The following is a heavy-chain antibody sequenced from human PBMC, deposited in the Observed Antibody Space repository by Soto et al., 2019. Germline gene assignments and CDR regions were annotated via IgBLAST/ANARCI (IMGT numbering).Heavy chain of an antibody. CDR3: ARGMSGTDYFNWHFDL. J-gene: IGHJ2*01. CDR2: IYHSEST. D-gene: IGHD1-26*01. V-gene: IGHV4-30-2*01. CDR1: GGSVSSGGYS. Sequence: QLQLQESGSGLVKPSQTLSLTCAVSGGSVSSGGYSWNWIRQPPGKGLEWIGYIYHSESTDYNPSLKSRVTISVDRSKNQFSLKLSSVTAADTAVYFCARGMSGTDYFNWHFDLWGRGTLVTVSS.